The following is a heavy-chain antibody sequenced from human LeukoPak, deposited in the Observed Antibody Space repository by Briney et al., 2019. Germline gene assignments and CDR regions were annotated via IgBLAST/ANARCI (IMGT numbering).Heavy chain of an antibody. V-gene: IGHV5-51*01. CDR1: GYRFTTYW. CDR3: ARQGCSGGSCYPPTYYYGMDV. CDR2: IYPGDSAT. J-gene: IGHJ6*02. Sequence: GKSLKISCKGSGYRFTTYWIGWVRQMPGKGLEWMGIIYPGDSATRYSPSFQGQVTISADKSISTAYLQWSSLKASDTAIYYCARQGCSGGSCYPPTYYYGMDVWGQGTTVTVSS. D-gene: IGHD2-15*01.